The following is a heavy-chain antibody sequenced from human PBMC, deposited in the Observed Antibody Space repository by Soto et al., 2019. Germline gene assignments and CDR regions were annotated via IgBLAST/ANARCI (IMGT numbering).Heavy chain of an antibody. CDR2: IYYSGST. J-gene: IGHJ5*02. V-gene: IGHV4-59*01. CDR1: GGSISSYY. CDR3: PRDSNKWFDP. Sequence: SETLSLTCTVSGGSISSYYWSWIRQPPGKGLEWIGYIYYSGSTNYNPSLKSRVTISVDTSKNQFSLKLSPVTAADTAVYYCPRDSNKWFDPWGQGTLVTVSS.